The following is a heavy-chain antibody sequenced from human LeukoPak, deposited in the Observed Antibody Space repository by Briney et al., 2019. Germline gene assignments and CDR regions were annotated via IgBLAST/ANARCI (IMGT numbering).Heavy chain of an antibody. CDR2: FDPEDGET. CDR1: GYTLTELS. CDR3: ATGIFRTAAAGTGAFDY. D-gene: IGHD6-13*01. J-gene: IGHJ4*02. Sequence: GASVKVSCKVSGYTLTELSMHWVRQAPGKGLEWMGGFDPEDGETIYAQKFQGRVTMTEDTSTATAYMELSSLRSEDPSVYYCATGIFRTAAAGTGAFDYWGQGTLVTVSS. V-gene: IGHV1-24*01.